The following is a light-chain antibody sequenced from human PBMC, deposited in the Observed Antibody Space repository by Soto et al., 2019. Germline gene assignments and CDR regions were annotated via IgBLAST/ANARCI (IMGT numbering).Light chain of an antibody. CDR1: SSDVSAYDL. J-gene: IGLJ1*01. Sequence: QSVLSQPASVSGSPGQSVTISCTGTSSDVSAYDLVCWYQQHPGKAPKLMIYDVSNQPSGVSNRFSGSKSGNTASLTISGLQAEDEADYYCSSYTSSSTPYVFGTGTKLTVL. CDR3: SSYTSSSTPYV. V-gene: IGLV2-14*01. CDR2: DVS.